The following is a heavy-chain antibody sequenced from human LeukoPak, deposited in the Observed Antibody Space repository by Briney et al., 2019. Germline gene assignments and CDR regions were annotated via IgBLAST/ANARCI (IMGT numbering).Heavy chain of an antibody. CDR1: RFTFSSYS. CDR2: ISSSSSTI. V-gene: IGHV3-48*01. Sequence: GGSLRLSCAASRFTFSSYSMDWVRQAPGKGLEWVSYISSSSSTIYYADSVKGRFTISRDNAKNSLYLQMNSLRAEDTAVYYCAKDEGSSGCKNWGQGTLVTVSS. D-gene: IGHD3-22*01. CDR3: AKDEGSSGCKN. J-gene: IGHJ4*02.